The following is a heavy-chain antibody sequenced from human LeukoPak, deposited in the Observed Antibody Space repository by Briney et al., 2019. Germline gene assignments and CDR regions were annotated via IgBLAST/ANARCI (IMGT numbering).Heavy chain of an antibody. CDR2: IYSGGST. CDR3: VNKPAGFDP. CDR1: GFTVSSNY. D-gene: IGHD1-14*01. V-gene: IGHV3-53*01. Sequence: LPGGSLRLSCAASGFTVSSNYMSWVRQAPGKGLEWVSVIYSGGSTYYADSVKGRFIISRDNSRSTLWLQMNSLRAEDTAVYYCVNKPAGFDPWGQGTLVTVSS. J-gene: IGHJ5*02.